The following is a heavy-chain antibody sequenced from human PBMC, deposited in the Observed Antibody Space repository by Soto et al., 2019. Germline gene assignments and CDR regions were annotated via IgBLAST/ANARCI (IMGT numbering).Heavy chain of an antibody. CDR3: GRGSGPRGRPD. Sequence: GGSLRLSCAASGFIFNNYWMHLVRQAPGKGLVCVARINGAATTTYVDAVKGRFTISRDNAKNMVYLQMNSLRVEDTAMYYCGRGSGPRGRPDWGQGISVTVSP. CDR2: INGAATT. J-gene: IGHJ4*02. D-gene: IGHD6-25*01. V-gene: IGHV3-74*01. CDR1: GFIFNNYW.